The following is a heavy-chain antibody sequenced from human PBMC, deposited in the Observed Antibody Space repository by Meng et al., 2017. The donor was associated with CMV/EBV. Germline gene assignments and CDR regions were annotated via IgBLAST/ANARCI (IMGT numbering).Heavy chain of an antibody. CDR2: TYYSGST. J-gene: IGHJ5*02. Sequence: QLQLQESGPGLVKPSETLSLTCTVSGGSISSSSYYWGWIRQPPGKGLEWIGSTYYSGSTYYNPSLKSRVTISVDTSKNQFSLKLSSVTAADTAVYYCARDLRLVAVAGNWFDPWGQGTLVTVSS. D-gene: IGHD6-19*01. V-gene: IGHV4-39*07. CDR1: GGSISSSSYY. CDR3: ARDLRLVAVAGNWFDP.